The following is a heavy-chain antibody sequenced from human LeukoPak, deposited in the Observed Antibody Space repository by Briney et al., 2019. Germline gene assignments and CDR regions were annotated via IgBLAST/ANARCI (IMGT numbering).Heavy chain of an antibody. Sequence: SDTQSLTCALSGHSISSAYYWGGVRQPPGKGLEGIGIIYHRGKTYYNPSLQSLFSISINTIKNHCALNLSSVTSADTAVYYCARDPVVGTTSGFGYWGQGTLVTVSS. CDR1: GHSISSAYY. V-gene: IGHV4-38-2*02. CDR2: IYHRGKT. J-gene: IGHJ4*02. CDR3: ARDPVVGTTSGFGY. D-gene: IGHD1-26*01.